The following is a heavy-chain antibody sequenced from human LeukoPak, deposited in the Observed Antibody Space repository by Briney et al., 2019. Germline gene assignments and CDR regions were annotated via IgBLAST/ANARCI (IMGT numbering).Heavy chain of an antibody. CDR1: GFTFNAFG. Sequence: EPGGSLRLSCAASGFTFNAFGMNWVRQAPGKGLEWVGRIKRNADNGTTDYAAPVKGIFTISRDDSKNTLYLEMNSLKTEDTAVYYCNTDFVASFPSHYWGQGTLVTVSS. D-gene: IGHD2/OR15-2a*01. V-gene: IGHV3-15*07. CDR3: NTDFVASFPSHY. J-gene: IGHJ4*02. CDR2: IKRNADNGTT.